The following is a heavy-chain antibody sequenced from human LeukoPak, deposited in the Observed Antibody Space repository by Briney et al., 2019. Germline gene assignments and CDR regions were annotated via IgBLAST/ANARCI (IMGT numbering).Heavy chain of an antibody. CDR2: INHSGST. J-gene: IGHJ5*02. CDR1: GGSFSGYY. CDR3: AREKRITMVRGVINWFDP. Sequence: KPSETLSLTCAVYGGSFSGYYWSWIRQPPGKGLEWIGEINHSGSTNYNPSLKSRVTISVDTSKNQFSLKLGSVTAADTAVYYCAREKRITMVRGVINWFDPWGQGTLVTVSS. D-gene: IGHD3-10*01. V-gene: IGHV4-34*01.